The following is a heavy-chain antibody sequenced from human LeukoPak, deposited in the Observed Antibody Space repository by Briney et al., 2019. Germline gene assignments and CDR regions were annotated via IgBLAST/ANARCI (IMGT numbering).Heavy chain of an antibody. CDR3: ALGRRDGYNYADY. Sequence: ASVKVSCKASVYTFTDYHIHWVRQAPGQGLEWMGWINPNNGVTNYAQKFQDRVTMTRDASISTACMELSRLTSDDTALYYCALGRRDGYNYADYWGQGTLVTVSS. J-gene: IGHJ4*02. CDR2: INPNNGVT. V-gene: IGHV1-2*02. CDR1: VYTFTDYH. D-gene: IGHD5-24*01.